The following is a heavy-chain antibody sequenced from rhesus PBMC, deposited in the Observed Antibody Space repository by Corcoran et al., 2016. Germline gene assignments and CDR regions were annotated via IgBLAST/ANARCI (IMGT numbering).Heavy chain of an antibody. J-gene: IGHJ5-1*01. V-gene: IGHV3S5*01. CDR1: GFTFSSYG. Sequence: EVQLVETGGGLVQPGGSLKLSCAASGFTFSSYGMSWVRQAPGKGLEWVSAINSGGGSTYSADSVKGRFTISSDNSKNTLSLQMNSLRAEDTAVYYCAKGPSGSYYYPVSFDVWGPGVLVTVSS. D-gene: IGHD3-16*01. CDR2: INSGGGST. CDR3: AKGPSGSYYYPVSFDV.